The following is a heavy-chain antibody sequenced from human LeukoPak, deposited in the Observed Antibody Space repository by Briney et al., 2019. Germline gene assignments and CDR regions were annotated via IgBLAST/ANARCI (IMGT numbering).Heavy chain of an antibody. V-gene: IGHV4-59*12. CDR3: ATNALLVPSTFDS. CDR1: GVSLSDSY. D-gene: IGHD6-6*01. Sequence: SETLSLTCSVSGVSLSDSYWSWIRQSPGKAMEWIGYVSDRGGASYNPSLKGRVTISPDTSKNQFSLKLNSVTAADTAVYYCATNALLVPSTFDSWGRGTLVTVSS. J-gene: IGHJ4*02. CDR2: VSDRGGA.